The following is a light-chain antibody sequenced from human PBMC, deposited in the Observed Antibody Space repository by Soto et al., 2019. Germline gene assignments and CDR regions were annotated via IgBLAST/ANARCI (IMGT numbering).Light chain of an antibody. J-gene: IGLJ1*01. CDR1: NNDVGGYNF. CDR2: EVT. CDR3: TSYTTSGTPYV. V-gene: IGLV2-14*01. Sequence: QSALTQPASVSGSPGQSITISCAGTNNDVGGYNFVSWYQQHPGKAPKLLIYEVTDRPSGVSHRFSGSKSGNTASLTISGLQADDEADYYCTSYTTSGTPYVFGTGTKVTVL.